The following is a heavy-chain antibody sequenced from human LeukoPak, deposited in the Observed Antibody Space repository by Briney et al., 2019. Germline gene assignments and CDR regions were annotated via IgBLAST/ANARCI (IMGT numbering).Heavy chain of an antibody. CDR3: ARDHGAYSSGWFDY. CDR2: INPNSGGT. V-gene: IGHV1-2*02. CDR1: GYTFTGYY. Sequence: ASVKVSCKAAGYTFTGYYMHWVRQAPGQGLEWMGWINPNSGGTNYAQKFQGRVTMTRDTSISTAYMELIRLRSDDTAVYYCARDHGAYSSGWFDYWGQGTLVTVSS. J-gene: IGHJ4*02. D-gene: IGHD6-19*01.